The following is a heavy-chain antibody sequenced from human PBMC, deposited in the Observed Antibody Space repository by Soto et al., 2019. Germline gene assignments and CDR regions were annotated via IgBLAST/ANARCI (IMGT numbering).Heavy chain of an antibody. CDR3: ARDFNYGSGDY. V-gene: IGHV1-3*05. CDR2: INAGNGNT. CDR1: GYTFISYA. Sequence: QVQLVQSGAEEKKPGASVKVSCKASGYTFISYAMYWVRQAPEQRLEWMGWINAGNGNTKYSQKFQGRVTITRDTSASTAYMELSSLRSEDTAVYYCARDFNYGSGDYWGQGTLVTVSS. J-gene: IGHJ4*02. D-gene: IGHD3-10*01.